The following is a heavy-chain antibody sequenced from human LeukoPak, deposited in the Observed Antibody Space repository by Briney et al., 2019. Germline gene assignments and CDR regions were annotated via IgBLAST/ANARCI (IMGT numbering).Heavy chain of an antibody. V-gene: IGHV3-30-3*01. CDR2: ISYDGSNK. D-gene: IGHD5-18*01. CDR3: ARILYSYGPYTNDY. J-gene: IGHJ4*02. CDR1: GFTFSSYA. Sequence: GGSLRLSCAASGFTFSSYAMHWVRQAPGKGLEWVAVISYDGSNKYYADSVKGRFTISRDNSKNTLYLQMNSLRAEDTAVYYCARILYSYGPYTNDYWGREPWSPSPQ.